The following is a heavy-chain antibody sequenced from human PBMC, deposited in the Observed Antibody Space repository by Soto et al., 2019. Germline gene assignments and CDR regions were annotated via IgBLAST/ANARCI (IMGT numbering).Heavy chain of an antibody. V-gene: IGHV3-21*01. CDR2: ISSSSSYI. D-gene: IGHD3-10*01. CDR3: ARGRAGRYYFGY. Sequence: EVQLVESGGGLVKPGGSLRLSCAASGFTFSSYSMNWVRQAPGKGLEWVSSISSSSSYIYYADSVKGRFTISRDNAKNSLYLQMNSLRAEDTAVYYCARGRAGRYYFGYWGQGTLVTVSS. CDR1: GFTFSSYS. J-gene: IGHJ4*02.